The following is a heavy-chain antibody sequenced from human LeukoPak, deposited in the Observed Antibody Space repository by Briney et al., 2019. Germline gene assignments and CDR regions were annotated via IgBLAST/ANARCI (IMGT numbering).Heavy chain of an antibody. J-gene: IGHJ3*02. CDR3: AREASYYDSSGYYTDAFDI. CDR1: GGSISSGGYY. Sequence: SETLPLTCTVSGGSISSGGYYWSWIRQHPGKGLEWIGYIYYSGSTYYNPSLKSRVTISVDTSKNQFSLKLSSVTAADTAVYYCAREASYYDSSGYYTDAFDIWGQGTMVTVSS. D-gene: IGHD3-22*01. V-gene: IGHV4-31*03. CDR2: IYYSGST.